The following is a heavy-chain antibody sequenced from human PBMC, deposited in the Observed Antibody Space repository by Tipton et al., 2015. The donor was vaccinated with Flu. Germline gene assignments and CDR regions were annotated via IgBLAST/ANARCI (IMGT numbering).Heavy chain of an antibody. CDR2: LSDNG. CDR1: GFTSRSLA. CDR3: ARETGYYGSETDY. D-gene: IGHD3-10*01. Sequence: SLRLSCAASGFTSRSLAMSWVRQAPGKGLEWVSTLSDNGYYADSVKGRFTISTDSSQNTLYLQMHSLRAEDTAVFYCARETGYYGSETDYWGQGTLLTVSS. J-gene: IGHJ4*02. V-gene: IGHV3-23*01.